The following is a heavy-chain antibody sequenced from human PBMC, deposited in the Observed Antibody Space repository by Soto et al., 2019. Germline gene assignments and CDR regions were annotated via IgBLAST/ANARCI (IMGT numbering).Heavy chain of an antibody. J-gene: IGHJ4*02. V-gene: IGHV4-59*08. CDR2: IYYSGST. CDR1: GGSISSYY. D-gene: IGHD3-10*01. Sequence: PSETLSLTCTVSGGSISSYYWSWIRQPPGKGLEWIGYIYYSGSTHYNPSLKSRVTISLDTSKNQFSLNLRSVTAADTAVYYCASMGYHYGSGSYPLDYWGQGTLVTVSS. CDR3: ASMGYHYGSGSYPLDY.